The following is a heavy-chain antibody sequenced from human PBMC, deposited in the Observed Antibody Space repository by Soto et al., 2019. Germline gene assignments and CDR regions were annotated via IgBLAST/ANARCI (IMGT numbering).Heavy chain of an antibody. CDR2: IIPIFGTA. CDR3: ARAVGATRGPYNWFDP. CDR1: GGTFSSYA. Sequence: SVKVSCKASGGTFSSYAISWVRQAPGQGLEWMGGIIPIFGTANYAQKFQGRVTITADESTSTAYMELSSLRSEDTAVYYCARAVGATRGPYNWFDPWGQGTLVTVSS. V-gene: IGHV1-69*13. D-gene: IGHD1-26*01. J-gene: IGHJ5*02.